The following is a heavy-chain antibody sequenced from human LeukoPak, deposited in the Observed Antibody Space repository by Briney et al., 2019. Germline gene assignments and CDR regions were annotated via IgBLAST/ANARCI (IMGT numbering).Heavy chain of an antibody. V-gene: IGHV1-46*01. J-gene: IGHJ4*02. CDR3: AREAAGPWRYFDY. Sequence: ASVKVSCKASGYTFTSYNMHWVRQAPGQGLEWMGIINPSGGSTSYAQKFQGRVTMTRDTSTCTVYMELSSLRSEDTAVYYCAREAAGPWRYFDYWGQGTLVTVSS. CDR1: GYTFTSYN. CDR2: INPSGGST.